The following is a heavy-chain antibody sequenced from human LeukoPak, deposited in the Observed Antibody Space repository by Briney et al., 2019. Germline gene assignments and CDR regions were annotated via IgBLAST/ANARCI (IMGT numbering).Heavy chain of an antibody. D-gene: IGHD3-16*02. Sequence: PGGSLRLSCTASGFTFGDYAVSWFRQAPGKGLEWVGFIRSKAYGGTTEHAASVKGRFTISRDDSKSIAYLQMNSLKTEDTAVYYCTREITFGGVIVIPPDYWGQGTLVTVSS. J-gene: IGHJ4*02. CDR1: GFTFGDYA. CDR3: TREITFGGVIVIPPDY. CDR2: IRSKAYGGTT. V-gene: IGHV3-49*03.